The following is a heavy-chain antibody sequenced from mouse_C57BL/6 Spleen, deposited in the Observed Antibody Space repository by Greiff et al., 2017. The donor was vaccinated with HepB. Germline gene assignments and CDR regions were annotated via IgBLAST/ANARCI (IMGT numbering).Heavy chain of an antibody. V-gene: IGHV1-82*01. Sequence: QVQLQQSGPELVKPGASVKISCKASGYAFSSSWMNWVKQRPGKGLEWIGRIYPGDGDTNYNGKFKGKATLTADKSSSTAYMQLSSLTSEDSAVYFCARSPVTGTWFAYWGQGTLVTVSA. J-gene: IGHJ3*01. CDR3: ARSPVTGTWFAY. D-gene: IGHD2-5*01. CDR2: IYPGDGDT. CDR1: GYAFSSSW.